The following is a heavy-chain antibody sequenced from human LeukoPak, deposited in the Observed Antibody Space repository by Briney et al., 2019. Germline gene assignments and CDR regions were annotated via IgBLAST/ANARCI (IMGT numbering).Heavy chain of an antibody. CDR2: IDQDGSEK. Sequence: PGGSLRLSCAVSGFTFSSYWMSWVRQAPGKGLEWVANIDQDGSEKYYVDSVKGRFTVSRDNAKNSLYLQISSLRAEDTAVYFCARVGLQLWFEAAFDYWGQGTLVTVSS. CDR1: GFTFSSYW. V-gene: IGHV3-7*01. D-gene: IGHD5-18*01. CDR3: ARVGLQLWFEAAFDY. J-gene: IGHJ4*02.